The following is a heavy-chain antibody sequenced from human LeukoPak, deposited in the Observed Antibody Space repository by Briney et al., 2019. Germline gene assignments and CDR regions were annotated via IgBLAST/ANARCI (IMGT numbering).Heavy chain of an antibody. CDR2: IGPSGDRT. Sequence: GGSLRLSCAGSGFTFSTYGMNWVRQAPGKGLEWVSGIGPSGDRTHHADSVKGRVTISRDNSKRTMYLQMNSLRVEDTAVYYCARDLAWGWFDPWGQGTLVTVSS. V-gene: IGHV3-23*01. CDR3: ARDLAWGWFDP. J-gene: IGHJ5*02. CDR1: GFTFSTYG. D-gene: IGHD3-16*01.